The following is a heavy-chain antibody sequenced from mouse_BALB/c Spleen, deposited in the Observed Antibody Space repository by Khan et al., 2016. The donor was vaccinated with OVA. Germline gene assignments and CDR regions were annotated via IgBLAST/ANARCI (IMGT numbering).Heavy chain of an antibody. D-gene: IGHD2-4*01. CDR3: ARNYDYDEGLAY. J-gene: IGHJ3*01. V-gene: IGHV2-2*02. Sequence: QVQLQQSGPGLVQPSQSLSITCTVSGFSLTTYGVHWVRQSPGKGLEWLGVIWSGGSTDYNAAFISRLSIRKDSSKSQVFFKMNSLQVNDTAIYYCARNYDYDEGLAYGGQGTLVTVSA. CDR1: GFSLTTYG. CDR2: IWSGGST.